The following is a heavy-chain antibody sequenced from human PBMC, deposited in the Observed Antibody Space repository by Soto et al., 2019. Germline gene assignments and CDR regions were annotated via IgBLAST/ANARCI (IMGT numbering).Heavy chain of an antibody. V-gene: IGHV3-30-3*01. CDR2: ISYDGNNK. Sequence: QVQLVESGGGVVQPGRSLRLSCAASGFIFSTYAMHWVRQAPGKGLEWVAFISYDGNNKYYADSVKGRFTISRDNSKNTLYLQMNSLRAEDTAVYYCAREGRIHGDLDYWGQGTLVTVAS. CDR1: GFIFSTYA. J-gene: IGHJ4*02. CDR3: AREGRIHGDLDY. D-gene: IGHD7-27*01.